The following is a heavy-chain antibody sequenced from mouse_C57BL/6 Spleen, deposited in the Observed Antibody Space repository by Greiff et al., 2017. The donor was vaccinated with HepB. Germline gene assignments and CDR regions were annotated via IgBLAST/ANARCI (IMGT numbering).Heavy chain of an antibody. J-gene: IGHJ3*01. D-gene: IGHD2-4*01. CDR2: IHPNSGST. CDR3: ASPDYDYDGFAY. V-gene: IGHV1-64*01. CDR1: GYTFTSYW. Sequence: VQLQQPGAELVKPGASVKLSCKASGYTFTSYWMHWVKQRPGQGLEWIGMIHPNSGSTNYNEKFKSKATLTVDKSSSTAYMQLSSLTSEDSAVYYCASPDYDYDGFAYWGQGTLVTVSA.